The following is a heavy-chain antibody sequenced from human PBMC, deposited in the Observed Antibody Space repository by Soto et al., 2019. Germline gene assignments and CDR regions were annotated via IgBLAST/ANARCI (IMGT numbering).Heavy chain of an antibody. Sequence: PGGSLRLSCAASEFTFSDYAMHWVRQAPGKGLEWVAVISDDGDKVFYADSMKGRFTISRDNSKNTLYLQMNSLRAEDTAVYFCAKELVNSGWTYFDYWGQGTLV. V-gene: IGHV3-30-3*01. CDR1: EFTFSDYA. J-gene: IGHJ4*02. CDR3: AKELVNSGWTYFDY. CDR2: ISDDGDKV. D-gene: IGHD6-19*01.